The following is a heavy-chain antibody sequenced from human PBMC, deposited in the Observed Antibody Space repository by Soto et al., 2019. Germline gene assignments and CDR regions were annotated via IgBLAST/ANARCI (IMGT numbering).Heavy chain of an antibody. CDR2: ISSSGSTI. D-gene: IGHD3-3*01. CDR3: AGLEWFYGMDV. CDR1: GFTFSDYY. J-gene: IGHJ6*02. V-gene: IGHV3-11*01. Sequence: GGSLRLSCAASGFTFSDYYMSWIRQAPGKGLEWVSYISSSGSTIYYADSVRGRFTISRDNAKNSLYLQMNSLRAEDTAVYYCAGLEWFYGMDVWGQGTTVTVSS.